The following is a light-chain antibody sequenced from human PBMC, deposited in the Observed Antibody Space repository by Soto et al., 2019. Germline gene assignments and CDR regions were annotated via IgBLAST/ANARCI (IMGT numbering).Light chain of an antibody. V-gene: IGKV3-15*01. Sequence: EIVMTQSPATLSVSQGERATLSCRASQSVSSNLAWYQQKPGQAPRLLFYGASTRATGIPARFSGSGSGTEFTLTISSLQSEDFAVYYCQQYNNWPLTFGGGTKVEIK. CDR2: GAS. CDR1: QSVSSN. J-gene: IGKJ4*01. CDR3: QQYNNWPLT.